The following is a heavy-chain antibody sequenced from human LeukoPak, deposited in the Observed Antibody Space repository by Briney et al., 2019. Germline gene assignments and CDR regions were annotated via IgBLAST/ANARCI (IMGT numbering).Heavy chain of an antibody. CDR1: GYTFTNYA. Sequence: GASVKVSCKASGYTFTNYAITWVRQAPGQGFEWMGWISTHNGETAYAQKLQGRVTMTTDTSTTTAYMELRSLRSDDTAVYYCARGKGGRDYWGRGTLVTVSS. V-gene: IGHV1-18*01. CDR2: ISTHNGET. J-gene: IGHJ4*02. CDR3: ARGKGGRDY. D-gene: IGHD3-16*01.